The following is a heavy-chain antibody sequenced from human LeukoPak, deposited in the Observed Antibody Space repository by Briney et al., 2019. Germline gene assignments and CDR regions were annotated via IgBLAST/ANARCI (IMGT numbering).Heavy chain of an antibody. CDR3: ARGGDYYDSSGYTIGTEYFQH. CDR1: GFTVTSNY. J-gene: IGHJ1*01. Sequence: GGSLRLSCEVSGFTVTSNYMSWVRQAPGKGLEWVSSISSSSSYIYYADSVKGRFTISRDNAKNSLYLQMNSLRAEDTAVYYCARGGDYYDSSGYTIGTEYFQHWGQGTLVTVSS. V-gene: IGHV3-21*01. D-gene: IGHD3-22*01. CDR2: ISSSSSYI.